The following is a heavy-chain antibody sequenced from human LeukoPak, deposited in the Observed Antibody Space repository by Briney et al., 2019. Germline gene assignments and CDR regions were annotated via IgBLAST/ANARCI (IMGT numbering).Heavy chain of an antibody. J-gene: IGHJ4*02. CDR3: ARDRVAAASLDY. Sequence: SETLSLTCTVSGGSVSSGSYYWSWIRQPPGKGLEWIGYIYYSGSTNYNPSLKSRGTISVDTSKNQFSLKLSSVTAADTAVYYCARDRVAAASLDYWGQGTLVTVSS. CDR2: IYYSGST. CDR1: GGSVSSGSYY. D-gene: IGHD6-13*01. V-gene: IGHV4-61*01.